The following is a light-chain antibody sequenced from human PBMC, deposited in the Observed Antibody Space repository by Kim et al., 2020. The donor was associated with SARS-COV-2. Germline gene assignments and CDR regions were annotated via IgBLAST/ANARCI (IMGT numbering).Light chain of an antibody. CDR3: NSRDSSGKKV. CDR1: SLRSYY. J-gene: IGLJ3*02. CDR2: GKN. Sequence: VALGQTVRITCQGDSLRSYYASWYQQKPGQAPVLVIYGKNNRPSGIPDRFSGSSSGNTASLTITGAQAEDEADYYCNSRDSSGKKVFGGGTKLTVL. V-gene: IGLV3-19*01.